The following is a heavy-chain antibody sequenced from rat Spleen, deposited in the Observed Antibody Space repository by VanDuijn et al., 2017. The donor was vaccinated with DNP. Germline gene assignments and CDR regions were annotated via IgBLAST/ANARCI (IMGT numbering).Heavy chain of an antibody. CDR1: GFTFNNYW. J-gene: IGHJ3*01. D-gene: IGHD1-4*01. V-gene: IGHV5-31*01. CDR2: ITNSGGDT. Sequence: EVQLVESGGDLVQPGRSLKLSCVDSGFTFNNYWMAWVRQVPGKGLEWVASITNSGGDTYYPDSVKGRFTISRDNAKTTLYLQMDSLRSEDTASYSCARPIGYNFGGFAYWGQGTLVTVSS. CDR3: ARPIGYNFGGFAY.